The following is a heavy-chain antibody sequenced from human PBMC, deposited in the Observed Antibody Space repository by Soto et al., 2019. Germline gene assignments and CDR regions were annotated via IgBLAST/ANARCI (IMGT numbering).Heavy chain of an antibody. CDR2: IYYSGST. J-gene: IGHJ4*02. D-gene: IGHD4-17*01. Sequence: SETLSLTCTVSGGSISSYYWSWIRQPPGKGLEWIGYIYYSGSTNYNPSLKSRVTISVDTSKNQFSLKLSSVTAADTAVYYCARGGRRGIYGDYLYYWGQGTLVTVSS. V-gene: IGHV4-59*01. CDR1: GGSISSYY. CDR3: ARGGRRGIYGDYLYY.